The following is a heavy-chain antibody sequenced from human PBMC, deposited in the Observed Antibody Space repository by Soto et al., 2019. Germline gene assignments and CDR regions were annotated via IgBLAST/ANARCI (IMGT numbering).Heavy chain of an antibody. CDR1: GGSISSGDYY. CDR3: ARDVVIEPTNFDD. J-gene: IGHJ4*02. V-gene: IGHV4-30-4*01. Sequence: PSETLSLTCTVSGGSISSGDYYWSWIRQPPGKGLEWIGYIYYSGSTYYNPSLKSRVTISVDTSKNQFSLKLSSVTAADTAVYYCARDVVIEPTNFDDWGQGTLVTVSS. CDR2: IYYSGST. D-gene: IGHD3-22*01.